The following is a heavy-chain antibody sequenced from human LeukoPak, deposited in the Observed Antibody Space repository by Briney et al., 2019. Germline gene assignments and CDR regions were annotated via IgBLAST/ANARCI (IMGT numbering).Heavy chain of an antibody. J-gene: IGHJ6*03. D-gene: IGHD3-9*01. Sequence: GASVKVSCKASGYTFTSYGISWVRQAAGQGLEWMGWISAYKGNTNYAQKLQGRVTMTTDTSTSTAYLELRSLRSDDTAVYYCARDRLDRGYDILTAYIYYSSMAVWGKGTTVTVSS. CDR2: ISAYKGNT. CDR3: ARDRLDRGYDILTAYIYYSSMAV. V-gene: IGHV1-18*01. CDR1: GYTFTSYG.